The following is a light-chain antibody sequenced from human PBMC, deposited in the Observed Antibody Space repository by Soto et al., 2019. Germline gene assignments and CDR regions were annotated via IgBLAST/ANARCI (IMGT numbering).Light chain of an antibody. CDR1: QGISSY. J-gene: IGKJ5*01. CDR2: AAS. V-gene: IGKV1-9*01. Sequence: DIQLTQSPSFLSASVGDRVTITCRASQGISSYLAWYQQKPGKAPKLLIYAASTLQSGVPSRFSGSGSGTEFTLTISSLQPEEFATYYCQQLNSYPIPFGQGTRLEIK. CDR3: QQLNSYPIP.